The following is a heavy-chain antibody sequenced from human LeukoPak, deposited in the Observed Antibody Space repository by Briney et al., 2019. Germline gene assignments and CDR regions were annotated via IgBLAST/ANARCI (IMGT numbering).Heavy chain of an antibody. J-gene: IGHJ4*02. CDR3: ARGFWSDY. CDR1: GGSFSGYY. Sequence: PSETLSLTCAVYGGSFSGYYWSWIRQPPGKGLEWIGGINHSGSTNYNPSLKSRVTISVDTSKNQFSLKLSSVTAADTAVYYCARGFWSDYWGQGTLATVSS. V-gene: IGHV4-34*01. D-gene: IGHD3-3*01. CDR2: INHSGST.